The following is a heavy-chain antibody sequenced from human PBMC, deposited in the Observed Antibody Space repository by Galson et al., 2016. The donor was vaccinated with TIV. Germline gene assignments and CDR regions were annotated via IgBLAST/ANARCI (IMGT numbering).Heavy chain of an antibody. CDR3: ARDKMTTTIFGSGFDP. Sequence: SLRLSCAASGFSLSDYGMHWVRQAPGKGLEWVAVLWHDGKKKYYADSVNGRFTISRDHARNTLHLQMNGLRAEDSAFYYCARDKMTTTIFGSGFDPWGQGTLVTVSS. J-gene: IGHJ5*02. CDR2: LWHDGKKK. V-gene: IGHV3-33*01. CDR1: GFSLSDYG. D-gene: IGHD3-3*01.